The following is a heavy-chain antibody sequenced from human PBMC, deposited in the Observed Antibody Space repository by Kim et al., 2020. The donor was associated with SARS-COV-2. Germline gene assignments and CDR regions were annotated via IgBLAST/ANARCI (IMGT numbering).Heavy chain of an antibody. CDR3: AAASSSQNYYYYYGMDV. CDR1: GFTFTSSA. V-gene: IGHV1-58*01. Sequence: SVKVSCKASGFTFTSSAVQWVRQARGQRLEWIGWIVVGSGNTNYAQKFQERVTITRDMSTSTAYMELSSLRSEDTAVYYCAAASSSQNYYYYYGMDVWGQGTTVTVSS. J-gene: IGHJ6*02. D-gene: IGHD6-13*01. CDR2: IVVGSGNT.